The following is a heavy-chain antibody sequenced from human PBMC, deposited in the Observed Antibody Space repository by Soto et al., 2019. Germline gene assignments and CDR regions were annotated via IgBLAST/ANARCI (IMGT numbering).Heavy chain of an antibody. J-gene: IGHJ6*02. V-gene: IGHV3-53*01. Sequence: EVQLVESGGGLIQPGGSLRLSCAASGFTVSSNYMSWVRQAPGKGLEWVSVLYSGGSTYYADSVKGRFTISRDNSKNTLYLQMNSLRAEDTAVYYCARVPIPPVYSDYYYGMAVWGQGTTVTVSS. CDR2: LYSGGST. CDR3: ARVPIPPVYSDYYYGMAV. D-gene: IGHD2-21*01. CDR1: GFTVSSNY.